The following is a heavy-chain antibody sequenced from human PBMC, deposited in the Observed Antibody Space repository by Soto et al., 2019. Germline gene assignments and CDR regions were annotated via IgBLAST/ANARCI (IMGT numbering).Heavy chain of an antibody. Sequence: QVQLQESGPGLVKPSETLSLTCTVSGGSISSYYWSWIRQPPGKGLEWIGYIYYSGSTNYNPSLNRRVTISVAPSKNQFSLKLSSVTAADTAVYYCARDRGCTVGRFDYWGQGTLVTVSS. D-gene: IGHD4-17*01. V-gene: IGHV4-59*01. J-gene: IGHJ4*02. CDR3: ARDRGCTVGRFDY. CDR2: IYYSGST. CDR1: GGSISSYY.